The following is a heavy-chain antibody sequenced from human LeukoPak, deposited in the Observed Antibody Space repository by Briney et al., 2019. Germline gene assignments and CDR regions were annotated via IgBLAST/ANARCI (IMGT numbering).Heavy chain of an antibody. CDR2: ISAYNGNT. Sequence: GASVKVSCKASGYTFTSYGISWVRQAPGQGLEWMGWISAYNGNTNYAQKLQGRVTMTTDTSTSTAYMELSRLRSDDTAVYYCAREPSIIAVAAESDAFDIWGQGTMVTVSS. D-gene: IGHD6-19*01. J-gene: IGHJ3*02. V-gene: IGHV1-18*01. CDR3: AREPSIIAVAAESDAFDI. CDR1: GYTFTSYG.